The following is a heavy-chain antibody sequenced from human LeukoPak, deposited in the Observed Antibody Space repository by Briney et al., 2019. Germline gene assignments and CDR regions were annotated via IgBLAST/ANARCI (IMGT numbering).Heavy chain of an antibody. V-gene: IGHV3-30-3*01. D-gene: IGHD3-3*01. J-gene: IGHJ6*02. Sequence: GGSLRLSCAASGFTFSSYAMHWVRQAPGKGLEWVAVISYDGSNKYYADSVKGRFTISRDNSKNTLYLQMNSLRAEDTAVYYCARGTYDFWSGYYLFGYGMDAWGQGTTVTVSS. CDR1: GFTFSSYA. CDR3: ARGTYDFWSGYYLFGYGMDA. CDR2: ISYDGSNK.